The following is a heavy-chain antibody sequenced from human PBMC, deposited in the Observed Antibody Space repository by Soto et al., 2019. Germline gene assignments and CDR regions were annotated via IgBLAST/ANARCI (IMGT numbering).Heavy chain of an antibody. J-gene: IGHJ4*02. CDR2: IFHSGST. V-gene: IGHV4-38-2*01. CDR1: GYSISSGYY. Sequence: NPSETLSLTCAVSGYSISSGYYWGWIRQPPGKGLEWIGTIFHSGSTYYNASLKSRVTISVDTSKNQFSLKLSSVTAADTAMYYCARVYIGSIVGGSFLYYFDYWGQGSLVTVSS. CDR3: ARVYIGSIVGGSFLYYFDY. D-gene: IGHD1-26*01.